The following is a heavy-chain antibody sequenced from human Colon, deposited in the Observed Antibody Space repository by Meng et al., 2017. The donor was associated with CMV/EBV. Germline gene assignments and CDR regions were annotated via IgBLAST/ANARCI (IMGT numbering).Heavy chain of an antibody. D-gene: IGHD6-13*01. J-gene: IGHJ4*02. CDR1: SSAFSTYN. CDR3: AKGRGAAPFDY. Sequence: GGSLRLSCAASSSAFSTYNMNWVRQAPGKGLEWVASITGRSNFIFYADSVKVRFTVSRDNSKNMLYLQMDNLRAEDTAIYYCAKGRGAAPFDYWGQGILVTVSS. CDR2: ITGRSNFI. V-gene: IGHV3-21*04.